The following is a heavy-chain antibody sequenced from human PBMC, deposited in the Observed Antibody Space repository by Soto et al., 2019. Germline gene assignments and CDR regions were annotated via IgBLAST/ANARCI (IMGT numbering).Heavy chain of an antibody. V-gene: IGHV4-30-4*01. D-gene: IGHD2-2*01. Sequence: QVQLQESGPGLVKPSQTLSLTCTVSGGSISSGDYYWSWIRQPPGKGLEWIGYIYYSGSTYYNPSLKSRVTISVDTSKNQFSLKLRSVTAADTAVYYCARALIVVVPAARAYYYYGMDVWGQGTTVTVSS. CDR2: IYYSGST. CDR1: GGSISSGDYY. CDR3: ARALIVVVPAARAYYYYGMDV. J-gene: IGHJ6*02.